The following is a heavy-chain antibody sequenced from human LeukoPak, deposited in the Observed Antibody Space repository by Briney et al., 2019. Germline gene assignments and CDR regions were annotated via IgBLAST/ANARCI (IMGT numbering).Heavy chain of an antibody. CDR1: GFTFSTYW. CDR2: IKEDGSEK. V-gene: IGHV3-7*01. Sequence: GGSLRLSCAASGFTFSTYWMSWVRQAPGKGPEGVASIKEDGSEKHYVDSVKGRFTISRDNDDNSLYPQVNTLRAEDTAVYYCARDRNAAARGGGMDVWGKGTTVTVSS. J-gene: IGHJ6*04. CDR3: ARDRNAAARGGGMDV. D-gene: IGHD1-14*01.